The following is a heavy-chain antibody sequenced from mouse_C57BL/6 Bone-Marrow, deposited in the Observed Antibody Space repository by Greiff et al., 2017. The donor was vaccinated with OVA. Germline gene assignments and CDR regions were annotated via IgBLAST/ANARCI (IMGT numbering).Heavy chain of an antibody. J-gene: IGHJ4*01. CDR1: GFNIKNTY. CDR2: IDPANGNT. V-gene: IGHV14-3*01. Sequence: EVQRVESVAELVRPGASVKLSCTASGFNIKNTYMHWVKQRPEQGLEWIGRIDPANGNTKYAPKFQGKATITADTSSNTAYLQLSSLTSEDTAIYYCPGWGEGIYSYAMDYWGQGTSVTVSS. D-gene: IGHD1-1*01. CDR3: PGWGEGIYSYAMDY.